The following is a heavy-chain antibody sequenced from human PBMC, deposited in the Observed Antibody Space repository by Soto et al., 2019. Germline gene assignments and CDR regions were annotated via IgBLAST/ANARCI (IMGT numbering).Heavy chain of an antibody. J-gene: IGHJ3*02. D-gene: IGHD5-12*01. Sequence: SLRLSCAASGFTFSSYGMHWVRQAPGEGLEWVAVISYDGSNKYYADSVKGRFTISRDNSKNTLYLQMNSLRAEDTAVYYCAKDGGYSGYEDAFDIWGQGTMVTVSS. CDR3: AKDGGYSGYEDAFDI. CDR1: GFTFSSYG. CDR2: ISYDGSNK. V-gene: IGHV3-30*18.